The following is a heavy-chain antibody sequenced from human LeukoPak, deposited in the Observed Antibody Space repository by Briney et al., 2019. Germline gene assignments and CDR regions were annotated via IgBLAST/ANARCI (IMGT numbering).Heavy chain of an antibody. D-gene: IGHD2/OR15-2a*01. V-gene: IGHV3-66*01. CDR1: GVTVSSNY. Sequence: PGGSLRLSCAASGVTVSSNYMSWVRQAPGKGLEWGSVVYVDGTTYYADSVKGRFTISRDNSKNTLYLQMNSLRVDDTAVYYCARDVSHRHLYYWGQGTLVTVSS. CDR2: VYVDGTT. J-gene: IGHJ4*02. CDR3: ARDVSHRHLYY.